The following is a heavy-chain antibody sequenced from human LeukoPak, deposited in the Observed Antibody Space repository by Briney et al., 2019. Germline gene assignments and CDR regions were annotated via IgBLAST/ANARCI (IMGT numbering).Heavy chain of an antibody. CDR1: GYSISSGYY. Sequence: PSETLPLTCTVSGYSISSGYYWGWIRQPPGKGLEWIGSIYHSGSTLYNPSLKSRVTVSVDTSKNQFSLKLSSVTAADTAVYYCAREIDPHPYYYGSGSSPIRNYYFDYWGQETLVTVSS. D-gene: IGHD3-10*01. J-gene: IGHJ4*02. CDR3: AREIDPHPYYYGSGSSPIRNYYFDY. CDR2: IYHSGST. V-gene: IGHV4-38-2*02.